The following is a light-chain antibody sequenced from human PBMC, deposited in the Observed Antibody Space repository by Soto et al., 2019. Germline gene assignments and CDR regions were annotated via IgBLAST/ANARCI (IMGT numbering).Light chain of an antibody. CDR1: QSISSY. CDR2: AAS. V-gene: IGKV1-39*01. Sequence: DIQMTQSPSSLSASVGDRVTITCRASQSISSYLNWYQQKPGKAPKLLIYAASSLQSGVPSRFSGSVSGTDFTLTISSLQPEDFANYYCQQSYSTPRNFGQGTKMDIK. J-gene: IGKJ1*01. CDR3: QQSYSTPRN.